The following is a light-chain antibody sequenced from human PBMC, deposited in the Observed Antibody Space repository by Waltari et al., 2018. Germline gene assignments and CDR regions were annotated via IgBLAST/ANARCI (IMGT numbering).Light chain of an antibody. CDR2: VNSDGSH. CDR3: QTGGHGAWV. V-gene: IGLV4-69*01. J-gene: IGLJ3*02. CDR1: SGHSSNF. Sequence: QLVLTQSPSASASLGASVKLTCTLRSGHSSNFLPWPQQQPEKGPRYLMKVNSDGSHSKGDKIPDRFSGSSSGAEHYLTISSLQSEDEADYYCQTGGHGAWVFGGGTKLTVL.